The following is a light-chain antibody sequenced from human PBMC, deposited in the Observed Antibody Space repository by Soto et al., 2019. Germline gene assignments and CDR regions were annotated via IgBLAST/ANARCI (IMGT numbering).Light chain of an antibody. Sequence: QSALTQPPSASGSPGQSVTISCTGTSSDVGGYNYVSWYQQHPGKAPKLMIYEVSKRPSGVPDRFSGSNSGNTASLTVSGLQAEDEADYYCSSYAGSSVVFGGGTKLTVL. V-gene: IGLV2-8*01. J-gene: IGLJ2*01. CDR3: SSYAGSSVV. CDR2: EVS. CDR1: SSDVGGYNY.